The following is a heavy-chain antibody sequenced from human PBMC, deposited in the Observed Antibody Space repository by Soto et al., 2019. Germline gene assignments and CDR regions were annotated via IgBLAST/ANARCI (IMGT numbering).Heavy chain of an antibody. Sequence: GGSLRLSCAASGFTLRSYAMTWVRQAPGKGLEWVALISYDGSNKYYADSVKGRFTISRDNSKNTLYLQMNSLRAEDTAVYYCARDKRDLRFLEWSYYFDYWGQGTLVTVSS. D-gene: IGHD3-3*01. CDR1: GFTLRSYA. CDR2: ISYDGSNK. V-gene: IGHV3-30-3*01. CDR3: ARDKRDLRFLEWSYYFDY. J-gene: IGHJ4*02.